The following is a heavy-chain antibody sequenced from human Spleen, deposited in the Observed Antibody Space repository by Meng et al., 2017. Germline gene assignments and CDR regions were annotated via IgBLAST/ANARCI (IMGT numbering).Heavy chain of an antibody. CDR2: LPHRGSS. D-gene: IGHD3-10*01. J-gene: IGHJ1*01. Sequence: QVQLRESGPALVKPSEPRSLTCAVSGDSITNHNWLAWVRPPPGKGLEWLGELPHRGSSAYNPSLKSRVSMSIAKSKNQFSLKLTSVTAADTAVYHCLRGSGGSVWGQGTLVTVSS. CDR1: GDSITNHNW. CDR3: LRGSGGSV. V-gene: IGHV4-4*02.